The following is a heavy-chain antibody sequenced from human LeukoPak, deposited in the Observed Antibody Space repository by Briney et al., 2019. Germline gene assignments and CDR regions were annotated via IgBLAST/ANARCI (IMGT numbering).Heavy chain of an antibody. CDR1: GFTFSSYA. Sequence: GGSLRLSCAASGFTFSSYAMNWVRQAPGKGLEWVSTISASGGRTYYFVKGRFTISRDNSKNTLYLQMNSLRAEDTAVYYCAKGYCSSTNCKESFFDYWGQGTLVTVSS. CDR2: ISASGGRT. D-gene: IGHD2-2*01. J-gene: IGHJ4*02. V-gene: IGHV3-23*01. CDR3: AKGYCSSTNCKESFFDY.